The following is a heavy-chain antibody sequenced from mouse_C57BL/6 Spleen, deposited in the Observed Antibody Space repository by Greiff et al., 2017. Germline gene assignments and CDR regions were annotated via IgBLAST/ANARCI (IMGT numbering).Heavy chain of an antibody. V-gene: IGHV1-18*01. D-gene: IGHD2-1*01. J-gene: IGHJ2*01. CDR1: GYTFTDYN. CDR2: INPNNGGT. Sequence: EVKLLESGPELVKPGASVKIPCKASGYTFTDYNMDWVKQSHGKSLEWIGDINPNNGGTNYNQKFKGKATLTVDKSSSTAYMELRSLTSEDTAVSYCARRGNYIYPYFDYWGQGTTLTVSS. CDR3: ARRGNYIYPYFDY.